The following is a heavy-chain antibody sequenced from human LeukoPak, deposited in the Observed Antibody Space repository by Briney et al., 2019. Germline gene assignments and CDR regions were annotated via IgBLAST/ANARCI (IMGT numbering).Heavy chain of an antibody. J-gene: IGHJ4*02. Sequence: GASVKVSCKASGYTFTSYYMHWVRQAPGQGLEWMGIINPSGGSTSYAQKFQGRVTMTRDMSTSTVYMELSSLRSEDTAVYYCARDSANVVGAKSIFDYWGQGALVTVSS. D-gene: IGHD1-26*01. CDR2: INPSGGST. CDR1: GYTFTSYY. V-gene: IGHV1-46*01. CDR3: ARDSANVVGAKSIFDY.